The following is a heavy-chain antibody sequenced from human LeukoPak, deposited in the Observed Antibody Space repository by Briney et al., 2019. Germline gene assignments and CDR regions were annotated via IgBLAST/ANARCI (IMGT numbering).Heavy chain of an antibody. CDR1: GFTFSDHY. J-gene: IGHJ3*02. CDR3: ARAAPGTADAFDI. Sequence: PGGSLRLSCAASGFTFSDHYMDWVRQAPGKGLEWVGRTRNKANGYTTEYAASVKGRFTISRDDSKNSLYLQMNSLKTEDTAVYYCARAAPGTADAFDIWGQGTMVTVSS. D-gene: IGHD1-1*01. V-gene: IGHV3-72*01. CDR2: TRNKANGYTT.